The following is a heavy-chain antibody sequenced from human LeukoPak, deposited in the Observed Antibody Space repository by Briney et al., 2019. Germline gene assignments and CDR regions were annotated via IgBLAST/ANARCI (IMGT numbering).Heavy chain of an antibody. J-gene: IGHJ4*02. V-gene: IGHV1-2*02. Sequence: RASVKVSCKASGYTFTGYYMHWVRQAPGQGLEWMGWINPNSGGTNYAQKFQGRVTMTRDTSISTAYMELSRLRSDDTAVYYCARPSLGGAQFDYWGQGTLVTVSS. D-gene: IGHD3-16*01. CDR2: INPNSGGT. CDR3: ARPSLGGAQFDY. CDR1: GYTFTGYY.